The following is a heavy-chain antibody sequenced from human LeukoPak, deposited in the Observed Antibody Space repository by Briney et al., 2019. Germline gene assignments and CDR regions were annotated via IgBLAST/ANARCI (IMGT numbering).Heavy chain of an antibody. Sequence: ASVKVSCKVSGYTLTELSMHWVRQAPGKGLEWMGGFDPEDGETIYAQKFQGRVTMTEDTSTDTAYMELSSLRSEDTAVYYCATAIGPAAIRSYYYYMDVWGKGTTVTVSS. D-gene: IGHD2-2*01. J-gene: IGHJ6*03. CDR1: GYTLTELS. CDR2: FDPEDGET. V-gene: IGHV1-24*01. CDR3: ATAIGPAAIRSYYYYMDV.